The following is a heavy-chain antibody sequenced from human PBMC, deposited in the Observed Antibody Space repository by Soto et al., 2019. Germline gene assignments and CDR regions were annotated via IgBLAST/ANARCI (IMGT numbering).Heavy chain of an antibody. V-gene: IGHV1-46*01. D-gene: IGHD2-21*02. J-gene: IGHJ4*02. CDR2: INPSGGST. CDR3: ARSADYSMYYFDY. Sequence: ASVNVSCKTSGYTFTSYYMHWVRQAPGQGLEWMGIINPSGGSTSYAQKFQGRVTMARDTSTSTVYMELNSLRAEDTAVYYCARSADYSMYYFDYWGQGTLVTVS. CDR1: GYTFTSYY.